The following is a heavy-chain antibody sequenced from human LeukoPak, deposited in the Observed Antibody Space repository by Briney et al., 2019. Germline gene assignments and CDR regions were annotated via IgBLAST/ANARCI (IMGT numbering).Heavy chain of an antibody. CDR3: VRGVNRDY. Sequence: GGSLRLSCAASGFSFSNHGMNWVRQAPGKGLEWISSIGKTSRDMYYADSVRGRFTISRDNAKNSLFLLMNSLRVEDTSVYYCVRGVNRDYWGQGTLVTVSS. J-gene: IGHJ4*02. CDR1: GFSFSNHG. D-gene: IGHD3-16*02. CDR2: IGKTSRDM. V-gene: IGHV3-21*01.